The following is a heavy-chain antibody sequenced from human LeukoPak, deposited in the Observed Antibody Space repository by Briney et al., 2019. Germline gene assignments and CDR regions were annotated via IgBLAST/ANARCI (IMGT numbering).Heavy chain of an antibody. CDR3: ARDSFFGVIHDGY. V-gene: IGHV4-30-4*01. J-gene: IGHJ4*02. CDR2: IYYSGST. D-gene: IGHD3-3*01. CDR1: GGSINTGDYY. Sequence: SETLSLTCTVSGGSINTGDYYWSWIRQPPGKGLEWIGYIYYSGSTYYNPSLKSRLTMSVDTSNNQFSLKLSSVTAADTAVYYCARDSFFGVIHDGYWGQGTLVTVSS.